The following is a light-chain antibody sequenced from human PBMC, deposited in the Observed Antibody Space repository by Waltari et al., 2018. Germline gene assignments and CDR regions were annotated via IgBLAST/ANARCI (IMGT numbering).Light chain of an antibody. V-gene: IGLV2-23*01. CDR3: CSFAGRSTWV. Sequence: QSALTQPASVSGSPGQSLAVSCTGSSSDVGTYNLVSWYQQNPGKAPKLIIYEATKRPSGVSNRFSGSKSGNMASLTISGLQAEDEAEYYCCSFAGRSTWVFGTGTKVTVL. J-gene: IGLJ1*01. CDR1: SSDVGTYNL. CDR2: EAT.